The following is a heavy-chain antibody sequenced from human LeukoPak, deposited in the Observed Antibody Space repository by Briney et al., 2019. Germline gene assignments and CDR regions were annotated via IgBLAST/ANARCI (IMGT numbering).Heavy chain of an antibody. Sequence: SETLSLTCAVYGGSFSGYYWSWIRQPPGKGLEWIGEINHSGSTNYNPSLKSRVTISVDTSKNQFSLKLSSVTAADTAVYYCARGGWLRSFGRPDAFDIWGQGTMVTVSS. V-gene: IGHV4-34*01. CDR3: ARGGWLRSFGRPDAFDI. D-gene: IGHD5-12*01. CDR2: INHSGST. CDR1: GGSFSGYY. J-gene: IGHJ3*02.